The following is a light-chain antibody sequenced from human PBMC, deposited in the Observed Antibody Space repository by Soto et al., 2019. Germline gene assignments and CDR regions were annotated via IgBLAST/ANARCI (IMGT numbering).Light chain of an antibody. Sequence: DIQMTQSPSSVSASVGDRVTITCRASQGISSWLAWYQQKPGKAPQLLIYAASSLESGVPSRFSRKGSGTEFTITITGLQPGAVATYCCQQANSFPRLTFGGGTKVEIK. CDR1: QGISSW. V-gene: IGKV1-12*01. J-gene: IGKJ4*01. CDR3: QQANSFPRLT. CDR2: AAS.